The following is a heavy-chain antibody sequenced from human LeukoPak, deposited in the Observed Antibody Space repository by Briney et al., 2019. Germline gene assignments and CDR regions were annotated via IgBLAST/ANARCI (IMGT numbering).Heavy chain of an antibody. CDR1: GFTFSRYN. CDR2: ISSSSSSK. CDR3: ARDGPSYSSGWGRNFDY. Sequence: GGSLRLSCVGSGFTFSRYNMNWVRQAPGKGLEWISYISSSSSSKYYADSVKGRLTISRDNAKNSLYLQMNSLRAEDTAIYYCARDGPSYSSGWGRNFDYWGQGTLVTVSS. D-gene: IGHD6-19*01. V-gene: IGHV3-48*01. J-gene: IGHJ4*02.